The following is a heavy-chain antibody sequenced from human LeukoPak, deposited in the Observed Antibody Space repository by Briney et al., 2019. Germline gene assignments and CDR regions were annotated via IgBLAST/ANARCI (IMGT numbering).Heavy chain of an antibody. CDR2: IHHTGKN. J-gene: IGHJ4*02. V-gene: IGHV4-59*01. CDR1: GDCITSFY. Sequence: SETLSLTCTVSGDCITSFYWNWVRQSPEKGLEWIGYIHHTGKNYYNPSLKSRITMSVDTSRSQFFLKLSSVTAADTAVYHCAKWHERLLAFDSWGQGVLVTVSS. CDR3: AKWHERLLAFDS. D-gene: IGHD1-1*01.